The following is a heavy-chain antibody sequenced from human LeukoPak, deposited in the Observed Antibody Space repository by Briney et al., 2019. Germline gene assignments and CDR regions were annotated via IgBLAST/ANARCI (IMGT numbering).Heavy chain of an antibody. V-gene: IGHV3-23*01. CDR3: AKDPRTVGIQLWST. Sequence: GGSLRLSCAASGFTFSSYAMSWVRQAPGKGLEWVSGIGGGGGGAFYADSVKGRFTISRDNSKNTLYLQMDSLRAEDTAVYYCAKDPRTVGIQLWSTWGQGALVTVSS. CDR2: IGGGGGGA. J-gene: IGHJ4*02. D-gene: IGHD5-18*01. CDR1: GFTFSSYA.